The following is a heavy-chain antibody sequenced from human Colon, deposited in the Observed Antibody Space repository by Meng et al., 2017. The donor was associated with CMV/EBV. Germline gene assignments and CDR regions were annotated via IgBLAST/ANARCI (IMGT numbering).Heavy chain of an antibody. Sequence: AAAGFTFTDHYMDGVRLAPGKGLEWVGRIRNKANSYTTEYAASVKGRFTISRDDSKNSVYLQMNSLKTEDTAVYYCARVWRGRWFAPWGQGTLVTVSS. CDR3: ARVWRGRWFAP. CDR1: GFTFTDHY. V-gene: IGHV3-72*01. D-gene: IGHD2-21*01. J-gene: IGHJ5*02. CDR2: IRNKANSYTT.